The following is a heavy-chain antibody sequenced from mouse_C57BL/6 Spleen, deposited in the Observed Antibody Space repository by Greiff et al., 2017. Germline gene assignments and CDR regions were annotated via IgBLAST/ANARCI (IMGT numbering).Heavy chain of an antibody. Sequence: QVQLKQPGAELVRPGSSVKLSCKASGYTFTSYWMHWVKQRPIQGLEWIGNIDPSDSETHYNQKFKDKATLTVDKSSSTAYMQLSSLTSEDSAVYYCARGGYGSSPRYFDYWGQGTTLTVSS. V-gene: IGHV1-52*01. J-gene: IGHJ2*01. D-gene: IGHD1-1*01. CDR2: IDPSDSET. CDR3: ARGGYGSSPRYFDY. CDR1: GYTFTSYW.